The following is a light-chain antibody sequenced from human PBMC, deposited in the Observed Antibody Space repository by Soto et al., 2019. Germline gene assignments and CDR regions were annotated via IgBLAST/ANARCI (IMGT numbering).Light chain of an antibody. J-gene: IGLJ1*01. CDR1: SSDVGGYNY. V-gene: IGLV2-8*01. CDR2: EVN. CDR3: TSYAGGNNV. Sequence: QSALTQSPSASGSPGQSVTISCTGTSSDVGGYNYVSWYQQYPGKVPKLMIYEVNKRPSGVPDRFSGSKSGNTASLTVSGLQAEDEADYYCTSYAGGNNVFGTGTKLTVL.